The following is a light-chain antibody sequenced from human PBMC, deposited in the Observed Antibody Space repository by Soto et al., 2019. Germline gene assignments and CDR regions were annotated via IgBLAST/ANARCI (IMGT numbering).Light chain of an antibody. CDR2: DAS. V-gene: IGKV1-5*01. CDR1: QSISSW. CDR3: QQYNSYSPT. J-gene: IGKJ1*01. Sequence: DIQMTQSPSTLSASVGDRVTITCRASQSISSWLAWYQQKPGKAPKLLIYDASSLESGVPSRFSGSGSGTEFPLTISSLQPDDFATYYCQQYNSYSPTFGQGTKV.